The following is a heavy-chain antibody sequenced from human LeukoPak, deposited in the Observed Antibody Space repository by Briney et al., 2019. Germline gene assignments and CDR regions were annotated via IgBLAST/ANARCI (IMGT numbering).Heavy chain of an antibody. D-gene: IGHD4-17*01. CDR2: IRGSDGST. CDR3: AKDVYGDYGGLDY. J-gene: IGHJ4*02. Sequence: GGSLRLSCAASGFPFSTYAMSWVRQAPGKGLEWVSSIRGSDGSTYYADSVKGRFAISRDNSKNTLYLQMNSLRAEDPAVYYCAKDVYGDYGGLDYWGQGTLVTVSS. V-gene: IGHV3-23*01. CDR1: GFPFSTYA.